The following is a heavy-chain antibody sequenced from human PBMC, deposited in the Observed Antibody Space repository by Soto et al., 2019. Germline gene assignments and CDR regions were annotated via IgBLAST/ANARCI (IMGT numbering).Heavy chain of an antibody. V-gene: IGHV1-8*01. Sequence: QVQLVQSGAKVREPGASVKVSCKASGYSFTNNDVSWVRQATGQGLEWMGWMNPGSGDTGYAQKFQGRVTMTRDISKATAYMELSSLRSDDTAIYYCARMATFGSLNWFDPWGQGTLVTVSS. CDR2: MNPGSGDT. J-gene: IGHJ5*02. D-gene: IGHD3-16*01. CDR1: GYSFTNND. CDR3: ARMATFGSLNWFDP.